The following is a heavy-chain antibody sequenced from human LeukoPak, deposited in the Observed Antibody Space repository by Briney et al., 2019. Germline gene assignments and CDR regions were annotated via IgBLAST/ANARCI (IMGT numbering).Heavy chain of an antibody. CDR3: ARQAVAGTSSWFDP. Sequence: GESLKISCKGSGYSFISYWIGWVRQMPGKGLEWMGIIYPGDSNTRYSPSFQGQVTISADKSITTAYLQWSSLEASDTAIYYCARQAVAGTSSWFDPWGQGILVTVSS. J-gene: IGHJ5*02. CDR2: IYPGDSNT. CDR1: GYSFISYW. V-gene: IGHV5-51*01. D-gene: IGHD6-19*01.